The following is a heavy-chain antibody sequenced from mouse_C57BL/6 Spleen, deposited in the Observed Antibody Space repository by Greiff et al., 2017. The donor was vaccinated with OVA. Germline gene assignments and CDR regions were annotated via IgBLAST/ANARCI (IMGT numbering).Heavy chain of an antibody. CDR3: ARSGYTTGFAY. J-gene: IGHJ3*01. V-gene: IGHV1-61*01. Sequence: QVQLQQPGAELVRPGSSVKLSCKASGYTFTSYWMDWVKQRPGQGLAWIGNIYPSDSETNYNQKFQDKATLTVDKSSSTAYMQLSSLASEDSAGYYCARSGYTTGFAYWGQGTLVTVSA. CDR1: GYTFTSYW. CDR2: IYPSDSET. D-gene: IGHD3-2*02.